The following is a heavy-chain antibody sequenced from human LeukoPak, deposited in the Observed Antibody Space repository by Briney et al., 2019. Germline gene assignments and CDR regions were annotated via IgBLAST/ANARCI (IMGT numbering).Heavy chain of an antibody. CDR2: ISHSGST. J-gene: IGHJ6*02. D-gene: IGHD1-26*01. CDR3: AVSYGSYGMDA. Sequence: PSETLSLTCAVYGGSFSGYYWSWIRQPPGKGLEWIGEISHSGSTNYNPSLKSRVTISVDTSKNQFSLKLSSVTAADTAVYYCAVSYGSYGMDAWGQGTTVTVSS. V-gene: IGHV4-34*01. CDR1: GGSFSGYY.